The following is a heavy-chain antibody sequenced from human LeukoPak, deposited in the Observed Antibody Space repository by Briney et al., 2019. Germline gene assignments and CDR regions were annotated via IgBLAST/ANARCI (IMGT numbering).Heavy chain of an antibody. J-gene: IGHJ5*02. D-gene: IGHD6-6*01. CDR3: ATDGLAARHGNSPENWFDP. V-gene: IGHV1-24*01. Sequence: ASVTVTCQCSGYTLTELSMHWVRQPPGKGREWVGGFDTEDGEAIYAQKFQGRVTMTEDTSTDTAYMELSSLRSEDTAVYYCATDGLAARHGNSPENWFDPWGQGTLVTVSS. CDR1: GYTLTELS. CDR2: FDTEDGEA.